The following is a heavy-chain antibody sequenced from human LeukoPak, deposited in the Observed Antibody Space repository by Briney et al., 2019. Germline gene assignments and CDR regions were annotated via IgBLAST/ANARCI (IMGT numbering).Heavy chain of an antibody. V-gene: IGHV4-39*01. J-gene: IGHJ5*02. CDR3: ARLGYSSGWYLNWFDP. CDR2: IYYSGST. Sequence: SETLSLTCTVSGGSISSSSYYWGWIRQPPGKGLEWIGSIYYSGSTYYNPSLKSRVTISVDTSKNQFSPKLSSVTAADTAVYYCARLGYSSGWYLNWFDPWGQGTLVTVSS. CDR1: GGSISSSSYY. D-gene: IGHD6-19*01.